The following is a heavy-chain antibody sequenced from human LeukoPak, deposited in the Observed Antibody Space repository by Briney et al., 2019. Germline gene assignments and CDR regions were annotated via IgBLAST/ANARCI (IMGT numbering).Heavy chain of an antibody. CDR2: IYTSGST. V-gene: IGHV4-61*02. J-gene: IGHJ1*01. CDR1: GDSIRSHTYN. Sequence: SETLSLTCTVSGDSIRSHTYNWGWIRQPPGTGLEWIGRIYTSGSTNYNPSLKSRVTISVDTSKNQFSLKLSSVTAADTAVYYCARDFPAAGIYFQHWGQGTLVTVSS. D-gene: IGHD6-13*01. CDR3: ARDFPAAGIYFQH.